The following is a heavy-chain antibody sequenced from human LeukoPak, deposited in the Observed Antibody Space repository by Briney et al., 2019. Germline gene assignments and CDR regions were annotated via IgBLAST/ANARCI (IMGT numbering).Heavy chain of an antibody. CDR2: INHSGST. CDR1: GGSFSGYY. D-gene: IGHD4-17*01. CDR3: ARSRDDYGDYRFDY. J-gene: IGHJ4*02. V-gene: IGHV4-34*01. Sequence: PSETLSLTCAVYGGSFSGYYWSWIRQPPGKGLEWIGEINHSGSTDYNPSLKSRVTISVDTSKNQFSLKLSSVTAADTAVYYCARSRDDYGDYRFDYWGQGTLVTVSS.